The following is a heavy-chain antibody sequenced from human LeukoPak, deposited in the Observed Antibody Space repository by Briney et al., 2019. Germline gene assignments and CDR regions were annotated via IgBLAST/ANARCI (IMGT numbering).Heavy chain of an antibody. D-gene: IGHD6-13*01. CDR1: GFTFDDYA. Sequence: GRSLRLSCAASGFTFDDYAMHWVRQAPGKGLEWVSGISWNSGSIGYADSVKGRFTISRDNAKNSLYLQMNSLRAEDTALYYCAREVYSSSRPADAFDIWGQGTVVTVSS. J-gene: IGHJ3*02. V-gene: IGHV3-9*01. CDR3: AREVYSSSRPADAFDI. CDR2: ISWNSGSI.